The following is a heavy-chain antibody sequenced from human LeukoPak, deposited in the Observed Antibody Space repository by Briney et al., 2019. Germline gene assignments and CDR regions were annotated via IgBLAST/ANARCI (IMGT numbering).Heavy chain of an antibody. Sequence: SGTLSLTCAVYGGSFSGYYWSWIRQPPGKGLEWIGEINHSGSTNYNPSLKSRVTISVDTSKNQFSLKLSSVTAADTAVYYCARRRVSEYSSSRDFDYWGQGTLVTVSS. J-gene: IGHJ4*02. CDR1: GGSFSGYY. V-gene: IGHV4-34*01. D-gene: IGHD6-6*01. CDR3: ARRRVSEYSSSRDFDY. CDR2: INHSGST.